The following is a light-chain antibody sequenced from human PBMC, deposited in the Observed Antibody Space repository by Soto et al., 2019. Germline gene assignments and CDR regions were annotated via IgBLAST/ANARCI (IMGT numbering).Light chain of an antibody. CDR2: GAS. J-gene: IGKJ1*01. Sequence: EIVLTQSPATLSLSPGDRATLSCRASQSVSSSYLAWYQQKPGQAPRLLIYGASSRATGIPDRFSGSGSGTDFTLTISRLEPEDFAVYYCQQYGSSRTFGQGTKVEIK. CDR1: QSVSSSY. V-gene: IGKV3-20*01. CDR3: QQYGSSRT.